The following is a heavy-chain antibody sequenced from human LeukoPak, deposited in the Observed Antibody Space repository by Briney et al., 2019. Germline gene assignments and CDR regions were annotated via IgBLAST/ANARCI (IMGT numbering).Heavy chain of an antibody. D-gene: IGHD3-10*01. J-gene: IGHJ2*01. CDR3: ARKITMVRGPLIEGYFDL. Sequence: GGSLRLSCSGSGFTFINYVMAWVRQAPGKGLEWVSSIRLGGGLTHSADPVKGRFIISRDMNTLFLQMNNLRPEDTAMYYCARKITMVRGPLIEGYFDLWGRGTLVSVSS. CDR2: IRLGGGLT. CDR1: GFTFINYV. V-gene: IGHV3-23*01.